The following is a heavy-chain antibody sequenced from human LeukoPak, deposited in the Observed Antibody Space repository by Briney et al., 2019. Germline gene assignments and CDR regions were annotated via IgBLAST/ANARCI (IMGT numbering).Heavy chain of an antibody. V-gene: IGHV1-46*01. CDR2: INPSGGST. CDR1: GYTFTSYY. CDR3: ARDRTYYYDSSGYYLPDYDY. J-gene: IGHJ4*02. D-gene: IGHD3-22*01. Sequence: GASVKVSCKASGYTFTSYYMHWVRQAPGQGLEWMGIINPSGGSTSYAQKFQGRVTMTRDTSTSTVYMELSSLRSEDTAVYYCARDRTYYYDSSGYYLPDYDYWGQGTLVTVSS.